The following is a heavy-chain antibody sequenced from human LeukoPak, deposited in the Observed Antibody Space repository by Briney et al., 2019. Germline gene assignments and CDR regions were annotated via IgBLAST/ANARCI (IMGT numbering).Heavy chain of an antibody. D-gene: IGHD3-22*01. CDR3: ARDPREYYYDSSGYYYGSGEWGGTAYYYYGMDV. Sequence: ASVKVSCKASGYTFTGYYMHWVRQAPGQGLEWMGWINPNSGGTNYAQKFQGRVTTTRDTSISTAYMELSRLRSDDTAVYYCARDPREYYYDSSGYYYGSGEWGGTAYYYYGMDVRGQGTTVTVSS. V-gene: IGHV1-2*02. CDR1: GYTFTGYY. J-gene: IGHJ6*02. CDR2: INPNSGGT.